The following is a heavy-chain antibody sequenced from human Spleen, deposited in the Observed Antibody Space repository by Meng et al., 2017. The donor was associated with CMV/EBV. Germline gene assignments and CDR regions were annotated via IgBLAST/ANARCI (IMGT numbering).Heavy chain of an antibody. CDR2: IIPIFGTA. J-gene: IGHJ1*01. V-gene: IGHV1-69*05. Sequence: SGGTFSSYAISWVRQAPGQGLEWMGGIIPIFGTANYAQKFQGRVTITTDESTSTAYMELSSLRSEDTAVYYCASRLYSSSSAELYFQHWGQGTLVTVSS. CDR3: ASRLYSSSSAELYFQH. CDR1: GGTFSSYA. D-gene: IGHD6-6*01.